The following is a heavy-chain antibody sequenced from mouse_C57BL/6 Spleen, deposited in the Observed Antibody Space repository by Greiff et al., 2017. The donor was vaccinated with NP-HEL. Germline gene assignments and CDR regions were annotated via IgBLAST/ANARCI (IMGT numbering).Heavy chain of an antibody. D-gene: IGHD1-1*01. Sequence: EVKLMESGGGLVQPGGSMKLSCVASGFTFSNYWMNWVRQSPEKGLEWVAQIRLKSDNYATHYAESVKGRFTISRDDSKSSVYLQMNNLRAEDTGIYYFTGGVLRMDWYFDVWGTGTTVTVSS. CDR2: IRLKSDNYAT. J-gene: IGHJ1*03. V-gene: IGHV6-3*01. CDR3: TGGVLRMDWYFDV. CDR1: GFTFSNYW.